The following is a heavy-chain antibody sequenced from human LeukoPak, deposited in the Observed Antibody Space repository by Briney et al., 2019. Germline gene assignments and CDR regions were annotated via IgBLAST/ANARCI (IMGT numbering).Heavy chain of an antibody. CDR2: IYYSGST. J-gene: IGHJ2*01. CDR1: GGSISSSSYY. CDR3: ARSLRYFDWLPYYWYFDL. V-gene: IGHV4-39*07. Sequence: SETLSLTCTVSGGSISSSSYYWGWIRQPPGKGLEWIGRIYYSGSTYYNPSLKSRVTISVDTSKNQFSLKLSSVTAADTAVYYCARSLRYFDWLPYYWYFDLWGRGTLVTVSS. D-gene: IGHD3-9*01.